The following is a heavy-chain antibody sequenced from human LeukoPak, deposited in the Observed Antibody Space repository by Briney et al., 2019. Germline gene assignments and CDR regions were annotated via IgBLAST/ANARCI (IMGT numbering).Heavy chain of an antibody. Sequence: GASVNVSCKASGYTFTSYDINWVRQATGQGLEWMGWMNPNSGNTGYAQKFQGRVTMTRNTSISTAYMELSSLRSEDTAVYYCARRVFETYYYDSSGSPFDPWGQGALVTVSS. CDR3: ARRVFETYYYDSSGSPFDP. CDR1: GYTFTSYD. CDR2: MNPNSGNT. V-gene: IGHV1-8*01. J-gene: IGHJ5*02. D-gene: IGHD3-22*01.